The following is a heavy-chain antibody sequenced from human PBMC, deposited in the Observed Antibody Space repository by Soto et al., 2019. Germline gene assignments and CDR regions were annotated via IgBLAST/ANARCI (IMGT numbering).Heavy chain of an antibody. CDR3: AKAGGGWYGCFDP. D-gene: IGHD6-19*01. Sequence: GGSLRLCCAASGFTFDDYAMHGVRQAPGKGLEWVSGISWNSGSIGYADSVKGRFTISRDNAKNSLYLQMNSLRAEDTALYYCAKAGGGWYGCFDPWRQGTLVTVSS. CDR1: GFTFDDYA. J-gene: IGHJ5*02. CDR2: ISWNSGSI. V-gene: IGHV3-9*01.